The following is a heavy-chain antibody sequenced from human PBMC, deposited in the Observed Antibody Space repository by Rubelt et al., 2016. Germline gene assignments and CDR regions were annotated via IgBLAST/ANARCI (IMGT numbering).Heavy chain of an antibody. CDR2: IYYSGST. J-gene: IGHJ3*02. V-gene: IGHV4-34*01. CDR3: ARAEYSGYDSCAFDS. CDR1: GGSFIGYY. D-gene: IGHD5-12*01. Sequence: QVQLQQWGAGLLKPSETLSLTCAVYGGSFIGYYWSWIRQPPGKGLEWIGYIYYSGSTYYNPSLKSRVTISIEPSKNQCPRERGPAMSAATAVYYWARAEYSGYDSCAFDSWGQGTMVTVSS.